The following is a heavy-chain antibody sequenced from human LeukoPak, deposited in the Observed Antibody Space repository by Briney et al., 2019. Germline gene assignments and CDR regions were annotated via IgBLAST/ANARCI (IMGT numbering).Heavy chain of an antibody. CDR2: INPNSGGT. CDR1: GGTVSSYA. V-gene: IGHV1-2*02. CDR3: AREDRYSSSSFDY. J-gene: IGHJ4*02. D-gene: IGHD6-6*01. Sequence: ASVKVSCKASGGTVSSYAISWVRQAPGQGLEWMGWINPNSGGTNYAQKFQGRVTMTRDTSISTAYMELSRLRSDDTAVYYCAREDRYSSSSFDYWGQGTLVTVSS.